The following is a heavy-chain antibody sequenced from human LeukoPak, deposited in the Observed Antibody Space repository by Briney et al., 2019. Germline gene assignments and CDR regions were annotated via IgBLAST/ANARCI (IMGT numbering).Heavy chain of an antibody. V-gene: IGHV1-69*05. Sequence: GASVKVSCKASGGTFSSYAISWVRQAPGQGLEWMGRIIPIFGTANYAQKFQGRVTITTDESTSTAYMELSSLRSEDTAVYYCASIRGYSYGSFDYWGQGTLVTVSS. CDR2: IIPIFGTA. J-gene: IGHJ4*02. D-gene: IGHD5-18*01. CDR1: GGTFSSYA. CDR3: ASIRGYSYGSFDY.